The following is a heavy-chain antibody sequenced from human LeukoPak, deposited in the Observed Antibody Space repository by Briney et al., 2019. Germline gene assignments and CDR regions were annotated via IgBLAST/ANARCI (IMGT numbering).Heavy chain of an antibody. CDR3: ARLLGPMIARGYFDY. CDR2: IYPGDSDT. Sequence: GESLKISCKGSGYRFTSDWIGWVRQMPGKGLEWMGIIYPGDSDTRYSPSFQGQVTISADKSISTAHLQWSSLKASDTAIYYCARLLGPMIARGYFDYWGQGTLVTVSS. D-gene: IGHD3-22*01. CDR1: GYRFTSDW. J-gene: IGHJ4*02. V-gene: IGHV5-51*01.